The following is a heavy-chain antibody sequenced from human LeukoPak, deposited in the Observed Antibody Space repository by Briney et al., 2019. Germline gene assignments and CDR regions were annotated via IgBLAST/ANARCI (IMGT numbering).Heavy chain of an antibody. D-gene: IGHD3-22*01. CDR1: GGSISSYY. CDR3: ARDGLNYYDSSGYYRPNWFDP. V-gene: IGHV4-4*07. Sequence: SETLSLTCTVSGGSISSYYWSWIRQPAGKGLEWIGRIYTGGSTNYNPSLKSRVTMSVDTSKNQFSLKLSSVTAADTAVYYCARDGLNYYDSSGYYRPNWFDPWGQGTLVTVSS. J-gene: IGHJ5*02. CDR2: IYTGGST.